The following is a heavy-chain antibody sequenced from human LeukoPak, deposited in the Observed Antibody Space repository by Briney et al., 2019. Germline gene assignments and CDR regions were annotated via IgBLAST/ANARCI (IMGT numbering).Heavy chain of an antibody. D-gene: IGHD6-19*01. V-gene: IGHV1-69*04. J-gene: IGHJ4*02. CDR3: ARGGMAVTVDY. CDR1: GGTFSSYA. Sequence: SVKVSRKASGGTFSSYAISWVRQAPGQGLEWMGRIIPILGIANYAQKFQGRVTITADKSTSTAYMELNSLRSEDTAVYYCARGGMAVTVDYWGQGTLVTVSS. CDR2: IIPILGIA.